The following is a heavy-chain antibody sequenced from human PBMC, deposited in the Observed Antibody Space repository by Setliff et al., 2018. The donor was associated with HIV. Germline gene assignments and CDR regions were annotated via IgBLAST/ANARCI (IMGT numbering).Heavy chain of an antibody. D-gene: IGHD2-15*01. J-gene: IGHJ4*02. CDR2: ISSTGTYI. Sequence: GALRLSCAASGFNFSSHTMNWIRQAPGKGLEWVSSISSTGTYIYYADSMKGRFTISRDNAKNSLYLQMNSLRADDTAVYYCARDSRVVYFDSWGQGTLVTVSS. CDR1: GFNFSSHT. V-gene: IGHV3-21*01. CDR3: ARDSRVVYFDS.